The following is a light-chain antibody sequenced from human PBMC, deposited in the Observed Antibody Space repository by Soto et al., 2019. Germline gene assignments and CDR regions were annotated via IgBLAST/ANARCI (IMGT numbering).Light chain of an antibody. CDR2: GAS. V-gene: IGKV3-20*01. CDR3: QQYGSSGT. Sequence: EIVFTQSPGTLSLSPGERSTLSCLASQSVSNNYLAWYQQKPVQPPRLLIYGASNRATGIPDRFSGSGSGTDFTLTISRLEPEDFAVYYCQQYGSSGTFGQGTQVDIK. CDR1: QSVSNNY. J-gene: IGKJ1*01.